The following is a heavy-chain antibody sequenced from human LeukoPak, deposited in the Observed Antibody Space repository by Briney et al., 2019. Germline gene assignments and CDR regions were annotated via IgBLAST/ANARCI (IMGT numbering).Heavy chain of an antibody. D-gene: IGHD2-8*01. CDR1: GYTFTSYG. CDR3: ATRYCTNGVCYPFDY. CDR2: ISAYNGNT. J-gene: IGHJ4*02. V-gene: IGHV1-18*04. Sequence: ASVKVSCKASGYTFTSYGISWVRQAPGQGLEWMGWISAYNGNTNYAQKLQGRVTMTTDTSTSTAYMELRSLRSDDTAVYYCATRYCTNGVCYPFDYWGQGTLVTVSS.